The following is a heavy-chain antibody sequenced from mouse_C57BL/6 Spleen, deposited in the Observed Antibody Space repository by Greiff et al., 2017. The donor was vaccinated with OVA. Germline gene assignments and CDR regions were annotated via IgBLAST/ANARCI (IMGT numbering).Heavy chain of an antibody. CDR2: IDPSDSET. CDR1: GYTFTSYW. J-gene: IGHJ3*01. D-gene: IGHD1-1*01. CDR3: ARYGNGFAY. Sequence: QVHVKQPGAELVRPGSSVKLSCKASGYTFTSYWMHWVKQRPIQGLEWIGNIDPSDSETHYNQKFKDKATLTVDKSSSTAYMQLSSLTSEDSAVYYCARYGNGFAYWGQGTLVTVSA. V-gene: IGHV1-52*01.